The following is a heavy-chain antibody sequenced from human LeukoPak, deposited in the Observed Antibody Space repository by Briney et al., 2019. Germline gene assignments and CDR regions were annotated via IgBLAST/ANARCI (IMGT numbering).Heavy chain of an antibody. CDR3: ARTALSRGESITMVRRASNWFDP. CDR1: RGSINGYY. Sequence: SETLSLTCTVSRGSINGYYWSWIRQSPGKGLEWIGYISDSDSGSTKYNPSLNSRVTISADTSKKQLSLKLTSVTAADTAVYYCARTALSRGESITMVRRASNWFDPWGQGTLVTVSS. D-gene: IGHD3-10*01. J-gene: IGHJ5*02. CDR2: ISDSDSGST. V-gene: IGHV4-59*08.